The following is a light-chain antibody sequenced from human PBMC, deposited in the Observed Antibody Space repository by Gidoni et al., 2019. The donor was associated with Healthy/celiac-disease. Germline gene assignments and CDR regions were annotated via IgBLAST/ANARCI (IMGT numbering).Light chain of an antibody. CDR1: QSVRSSY. Sequence: EIVLTQSPGTLSLSPGERATLSCRASQSVRSSYLAWYQQKPGQDPRLLIYGASSRATGIPDRFSGSGSGTDFTLTISRLEPEDFAVYYCQQYGSSPLTFGGGTKVEIK. J-gene: IGKJ4*01. CDR3: QQYGSSPLT. V-gene: IGKV3-20*01. CDR2: GAS.